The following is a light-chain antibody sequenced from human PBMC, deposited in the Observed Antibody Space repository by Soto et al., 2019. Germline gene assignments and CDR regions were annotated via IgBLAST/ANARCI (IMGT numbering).Light chain of an antibody. J-gene: IGKJ1*01. CDR2: KAS. CDR1: QSISSW. CDR3: QQWET. V-gene: IGKV1-5*03. Sequence: DIQMTQSPSTLSASVGDRVTITCRASQSISSWLAWYQQKPGKAPKLLIYKASSLESGVPSRFSGSGSGTEFTLTISSLQPHDFATYYCQQWETFGQGTKVEIK.